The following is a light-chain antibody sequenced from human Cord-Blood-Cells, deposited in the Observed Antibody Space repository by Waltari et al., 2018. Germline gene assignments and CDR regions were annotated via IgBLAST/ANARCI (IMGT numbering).Light chain of an antibody. Sequence: DIQMTQSPSSLSASVGDRVTITCRACQSISSYLNWYQQKPGKAPKLLIYAAYSLQSGVPSRFSGSGSGTDFTLTISSLQPEDFATYYCQQSYSTPWTFGQGTKVEIK. V-gene: IGKV1-39*01. J-gene: IGKJ1*01. CDR1: QSISSY. CDR3: QQSYSTPWT. CDR2: AAY.